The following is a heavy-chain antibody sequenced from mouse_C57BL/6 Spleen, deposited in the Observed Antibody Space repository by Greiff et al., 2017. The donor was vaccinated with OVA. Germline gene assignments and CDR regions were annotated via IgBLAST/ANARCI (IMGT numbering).Heavy chain of an antibody. V-gene: IGHV1-81*01. Sequence: VKLQESGAELARPGASVKLSCKASGYTFTSYGISWVKQRTGQGLEWIGEIYPRSGNTYYNEKFKGKATLTADKSSSTAYMELRSLTSEDSAVYFCARVETGWFAYWGQGTLVTVSA. D-gene: IGHD4-1*01. J-gene: IGHJ3*01. CDR1: GYTFTSYG. CDR3: ARVETGWFAY. CDR2: IYPRSGNT.